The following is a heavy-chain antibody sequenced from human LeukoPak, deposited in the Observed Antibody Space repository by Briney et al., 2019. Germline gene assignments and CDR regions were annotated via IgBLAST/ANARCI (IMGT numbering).Heavy chain of an antibody. J-gene: IGHJ4*02. CDR2: IYSGGST. V-gene: IGHV3-53*01. CDR3: ASRVDSSSWSPFIDY. CDR1: GFTVSSNY. Sequence: GGSLRLSCAASGFTVSSNYMSWVRQAPGKGLEWVSVIYSGGSTYYADSVKGRFTISRDNSKNTLYLQMNSLRAEDTAVYYCASRVDSSSWSPFIDYWGQGTLVTVSS. D-gene: IGHD6-13*01.